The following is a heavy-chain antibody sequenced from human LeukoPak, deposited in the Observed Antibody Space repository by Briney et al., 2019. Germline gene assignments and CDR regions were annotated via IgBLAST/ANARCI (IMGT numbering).Heavy chain of an antibody. CDR3: TRDSLPCRTGSCYSGPDYYGMGV. CDR1: GFTFRDYY. CDR2: ISSSSSYI. V-gene: IGHV3-11*06. J-gene: IGHJ6*02. D-gene: IGHD2-15*01. Sequence: GGSLRLSCVASGFTFRDYYMSWIRRAPGKGLEWVSYISSSSSYIDYADSVKGRFTVSRDNAKNSLFLQMNSLRAADTAVYYCTRDSLPCRTGSCYSGPDYYGMGVWGQGTTVTVSS.